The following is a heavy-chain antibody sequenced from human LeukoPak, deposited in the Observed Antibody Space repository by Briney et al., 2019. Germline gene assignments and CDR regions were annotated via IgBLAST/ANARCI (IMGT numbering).Heavy chain of an antibody. CDR2: IIPIFGIA. D-gene: IGHD2-15*01. V-gene: IGHV1-69*02. CDR3: ARGLPGGYYNYSHMDV. Sequence: ASVKVSCKASGGTFSSYTIGWVRQAPGQGLEWRGRIIPIFGIANYGQKLQGRVTITADKFTSTAYMELSSLRSEDTAVYYCARGLPGGYYNYSHMDVWGKGTTVTVSS. CDR1: GGTFSSYT. J-gene: IGHJ6*03.